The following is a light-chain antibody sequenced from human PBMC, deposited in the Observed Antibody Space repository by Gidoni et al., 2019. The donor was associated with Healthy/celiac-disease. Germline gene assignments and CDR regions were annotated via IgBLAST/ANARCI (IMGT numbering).Light chain of an antibody. Sequence: QPALTQPPSASGAPGQAVTISCTGTSSDVGGYNYVTWYQQHPGNAPKLMIYEVSKRPSGVPDRFSGSKSGNTASLTVSGLQAEDEADYYCSSYAGSNRGVFGGGTKLTVL. CDR2: EVS. V-gene: IGLV2-8*01. J-gene: IGLJ2*01. CDR1: SSDVGGYNY. CDR3: SSYAGSNRGV.